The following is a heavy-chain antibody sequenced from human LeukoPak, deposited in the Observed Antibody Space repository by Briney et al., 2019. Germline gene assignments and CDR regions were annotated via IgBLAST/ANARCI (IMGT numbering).Heavy chain of an antibody. CDR1: GGSISSGSYY. Sequence: SETLSLTCTVSGGSISSGSYYWSWIRQPAGKGLEWIGRIYNSGTTNYNPSLKSRVTILVDTSKNLFSLKLPSVTAADTAVYYCARGRDGYNFLNRGEYYYFDYWGQGTLVTVSS. CDR2: IYNSGTT. J-gene: IGHJ4*02. V-gene: IGHV4-61*02. D-gene: IGHD5-24*01. CDR3: ARGRDGYNFLNRGEYYYFDY.